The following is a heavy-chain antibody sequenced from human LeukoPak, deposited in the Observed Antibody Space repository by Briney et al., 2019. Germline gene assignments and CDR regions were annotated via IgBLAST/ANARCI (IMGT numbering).Heavy chain of an antibody. V-gene: IGHV3-48*03. CDR1: GFTFSSYE. J-gene: IGHJ4*02. D-gene: IGHD1-1*01. CDR3: ARVEGYFDY. CDR2: ISSSGSTI. Sequence: GGSLRLSCAASGFTFSSYEMNWVRQAPGKGLEWVSYISSSGSTIYYAGSVKGRFTISRDNAKNSLYLHMNSLRAEDTAVYYCARVEGYFDYWGQGTLVTVSS.